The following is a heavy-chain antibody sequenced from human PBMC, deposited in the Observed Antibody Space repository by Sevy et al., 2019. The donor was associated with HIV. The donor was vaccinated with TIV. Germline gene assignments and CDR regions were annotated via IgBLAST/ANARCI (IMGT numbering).Heavy chain of an antibody. Sequence: GGSLRLSCAASGFTFSNYALTWVRQAPGKGLDWVSSITGSSTTIYDADSVKGRFTVSRDNSNNTLYLHINSLRAEDTAVYYCARDGLYGGNFEYFQHWGQGTLVTVSS. CDR3: ARDGLYGGNFEYFQH. D-gene: IGHD4-17*01. J-gene: IGHJ1*01. CDR1: GFTFSNYA. CDR2: ITGSSTTI. V-gene: IGHV3-23*01.